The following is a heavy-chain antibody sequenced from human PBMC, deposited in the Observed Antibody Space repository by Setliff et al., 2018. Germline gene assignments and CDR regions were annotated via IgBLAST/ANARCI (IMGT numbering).Heavy chain of an antibody. CDR3: ARDMGQPYYFES. CDR2: ICHSGST. Sequence: PSETLSLTCGVSGASITSGHYWGWIRQPPGKGLEWIGSICHSGSTHYNPSLKSRVTMSVDTSRRQFSLKLGSATAADTAVYYCARDMGQPYYFESWGLGTLVTVSS. D-gene: IGHD1-1*01. CDR1: GASITSGHY. V-gene: IGHV4-38-2*02. J-gene: IGHJ4*02.